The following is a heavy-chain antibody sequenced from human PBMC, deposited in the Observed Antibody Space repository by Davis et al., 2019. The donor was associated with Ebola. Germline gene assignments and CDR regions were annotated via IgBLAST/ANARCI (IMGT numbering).Heavy chain of an antibody. V-gene: IGHV1-18*01. J-gene: IGHJ6*03. D-gene: IGHD2-2*01. Sequence: ASVKVSCKASGYTFTSYGISWVRQAPGQGLEWMGWISAYNGNTNYAQKLQGRVTMTTDTSTSTAYMELRSLGSDDTAVYYCARVLRHYCSSTSCYPPYYYYYYYMDVWGKGTTVTVSS. CDR1: GYTFTSYG. CDR3: ARVLRHYCSSTSCYPPYYYYYYYMDV. CDR2: ISAYNGNT.